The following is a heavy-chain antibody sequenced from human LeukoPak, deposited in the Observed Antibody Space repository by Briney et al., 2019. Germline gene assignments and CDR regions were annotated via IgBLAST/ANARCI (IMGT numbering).Heavy chain of an antibody. Sequence: GGSLRLSCAASGFTFSSYAMSWVRQAPGKGLEWVSAISGSGGSTYYADSVKGRFTISRDNARNSLYLQMNSLRAEDTAVYYCTRDGDTVLTRGYYYYMDVWGKGTTVTVSS. CDR3: TRDGDTVLTRGYYYYMDV. J-gene: IGHJ6*03. CDR2: ISGSGGST. D-gene: IGHD3-10*01. V-gene: IGHV3-23*01. CDR1: GFTFSSYA.